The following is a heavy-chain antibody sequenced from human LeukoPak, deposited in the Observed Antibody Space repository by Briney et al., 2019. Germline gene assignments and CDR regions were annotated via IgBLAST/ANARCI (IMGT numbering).Heavy chain of an antibody. Sequence: ASVKVSCKASGYSFSSNAINWVRQAPGRGLEWMGWINTNTGNPTYAQGFTGRFVFSLDTSVSTAYLQISSLKAEDTAVYYCARDSWDWNQNWFDPWGQGTLVTVSS. V-gene: IGHV7-4-1*02. J-gene: IGHJ5*02. CDR3: ARDSWDWNQNWFDP. CDR2: INTNTGNP. D-gene: IGHD1-1*01. CDR1: GYSFSSNA.